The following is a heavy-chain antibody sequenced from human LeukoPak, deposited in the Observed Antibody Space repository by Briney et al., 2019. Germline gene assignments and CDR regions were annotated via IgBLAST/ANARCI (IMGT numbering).Heavy chain of an antibody. CDR3: ARDVGGSLDY. CDR2: IKGDESAK. CDR1: GFTFSTYW. Sequence: GGSLRLSCAASGFTFSTYWMAWVRQAPGKGREWVANIKGDESAKHQADSVKGRFTISRDNAQNSVYLHMRSLRGEDTAVYYCARDVGGSLDYWGQGTLVTVSS. V-gene: IGHV3-7*01. J-gene: IGHJ4*02. D-gene: IGHD1-26*01.